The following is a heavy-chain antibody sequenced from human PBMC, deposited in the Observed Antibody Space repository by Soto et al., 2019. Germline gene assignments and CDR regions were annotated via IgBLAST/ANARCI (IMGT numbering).Heavy chain of an antibody. CDR2: INPSGGST. J-gene: IGHJ3*02. Sequence: ASVKVSCKASGYTFTSYYMHWVRQAPGQGLEWMGIINPSGGSTSYAQKFQGRVTMTRDTSTSTVYMELSSLRSEDTAVYYCARVGSSGYYRQGAFGIWGQGTMVTV. D-gene: IGHD3-22*01. CDR1: GYTFTSYY. CDR3: ARVGSSGYYRQGAFGI. V-gene: IGHV1-46*01.